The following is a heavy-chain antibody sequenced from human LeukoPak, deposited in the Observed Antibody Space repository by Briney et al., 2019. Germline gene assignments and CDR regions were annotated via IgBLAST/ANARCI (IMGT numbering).Heavy chain of an antibody. J-gene: IGHJ4*02. V-gene: IGHV3-23*01. CDR3: AKRGPGSGWYYFDC. Sequence: PGGSLRLSCAASGFTFSSCAMSWVRRAPGKGLEWVSGISGSGGSTSYADSVKGRFTISRDNSKNTLYLQMNSLRAEDTAVYYCAKRGPGSGWYYFDCWGQGTLATVSS. CDR1: GFTFSSCA. D-gene: IGHD6-19*01. CDR2: ISGSGGST.